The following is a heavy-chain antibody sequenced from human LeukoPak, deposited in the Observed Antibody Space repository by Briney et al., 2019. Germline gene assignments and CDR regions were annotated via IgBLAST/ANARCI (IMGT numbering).Heavy chain of an antibody. D-gene: IGHD3-22*01. CDR3: AKPGYYYDSSGYYYGPFAN. CDR1: GYTFTSYY. Sequence: GASVKVSCKASGYTFTSYYMHWVRQAPGQGLEWMGIINPSGGSTSYAQKFQGRVTMTRDTSTSTVYMELSSLRAEDTALYYCAKPGYYYDSSGYYYGPFANWGQGTLVTVSS. J-gene: IGHJ4*02. V-gene: IGHV1-46*01. CDR2: INPSGGST.